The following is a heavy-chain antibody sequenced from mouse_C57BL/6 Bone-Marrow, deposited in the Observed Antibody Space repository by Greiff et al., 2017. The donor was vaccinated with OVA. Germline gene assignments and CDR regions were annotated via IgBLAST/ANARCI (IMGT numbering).Heavy chain of an antibody. V-gene: IGHV1-69*01. Sequence: QVQLQQPGAELVMPGASVKLSCKASGYTFTSYCMHWVKQRPGKGLEWIGEIDPSDSYTTYNQKFKAKATLTVDKSSSTAYMQLSSLTSEDTAVDYCARECIECDNYNYFDYWGQGTTLTVSS. CDR1: GYTFTSYC. D-gene: IGHD1-3*01. CDR3: ARECIECDNYNYFDY. J-gene: IGHJ2*01. CDR2: IDPSDSYT.